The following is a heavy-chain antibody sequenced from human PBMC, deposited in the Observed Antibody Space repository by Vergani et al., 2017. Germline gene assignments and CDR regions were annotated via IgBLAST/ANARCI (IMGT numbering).Heavy chain of an antibody. J-gene: IGHJ6*02. CDR2: VSPYKGNT. CDR1: GYSFINYG. D-gene: IGHD2-21*01. Sequence: QSQLVQSGDEVKKPGASVKVFCKTSGYSFINYGISWVRQAPGQGLEWLGWVSPYKGNTNYGQKIQGRVTMTTNTSTSTDYMQLRSLTLNDTAVYCCAREEFYDTIRETYRPPSYYGMGVWVQGTKVALAS. V-gene: IGHV1-18*01. CDR3: AREEFYDTIRETYRPPSYYGMGV.